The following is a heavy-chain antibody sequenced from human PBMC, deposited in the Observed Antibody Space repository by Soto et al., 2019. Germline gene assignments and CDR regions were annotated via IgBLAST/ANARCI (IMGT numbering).Heavy chain of an antibody. J-gene: IGHJ4*02. V-gene: IGHV4-34*01. CDR1: GGPFSGYY. CDR3: ARGPGIQLWGEFDY. CDR2: INHSGST. Sequence: SETLSLTCAVYGGPFSGYYWSWIRQPPGKGLEWIGEINHSGSTNYNPSLKSRVTISVDTSKNQFSLKLSSVTAADTAVYYCARGPGIQLWGEFDYWGQGTLVTVSS. D-gene: IGHD5-18*01.